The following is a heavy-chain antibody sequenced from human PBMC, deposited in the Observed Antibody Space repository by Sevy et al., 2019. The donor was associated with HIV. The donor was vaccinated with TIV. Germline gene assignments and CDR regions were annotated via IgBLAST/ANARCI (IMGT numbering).Heavy chain of an antibody. CDR3: AREGCTKPHDY. CDR2: LSFGCGQI. J-gene: IGHJ4*02. CDR1: GFTFSKYS. D-gene: IGHD2-8*01. V-gene: IGHV3-23*01. Sequence: GALRLSCAASGFTFSKYSMSWVRQPPGKGLEWVSTLSFGCGQINYADSVKGRFTISRDNSKSSVYLQMNNLRPEDTAVYYCAREGCTKPHDYWGQGTLVTVSS.